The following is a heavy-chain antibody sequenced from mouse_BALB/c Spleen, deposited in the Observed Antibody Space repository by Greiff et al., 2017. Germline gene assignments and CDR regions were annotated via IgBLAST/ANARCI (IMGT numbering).Heavy chain of an antibody. CDR2: IDPANGNT. D-gene: IGHD2-2*01. J-gene: IGHJ2*01. V-gene: IGHV14-3*02. CDR1: GFNIKDTY. Sequence: VHVKQSGAELVKPGASVKLSCTASGFNIKDTYMHWVKQRPEQGLEWIGRIDPANGNTKYDPKFQGKATITADTSSNTAYLQLSSLTSEDTAVYYCAREEGYPYWGQGTTLTVSS. CDR3: AREEGYPY.